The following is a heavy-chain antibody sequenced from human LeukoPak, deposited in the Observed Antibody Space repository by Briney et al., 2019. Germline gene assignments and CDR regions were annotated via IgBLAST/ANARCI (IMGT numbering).Heavy chain of an antibody. V-gene: IGHV1-18*01. D-gene: IGHD4-23*01. CDR2: ISGYNGNT. CDR3: ARSDFGGAADY. CDR1: GYTFTPYG. Sequence: GASVNVSCKASGYTFTPYGISWVRQAPGQGLEWMGWISGYNGNTNYAQKLQGRVTMTTDTSTSTAFMELRSLRSDDTAIYYCARSDFGGAADYWGQGTLVTVS. J-gene: IGHJ4*02.